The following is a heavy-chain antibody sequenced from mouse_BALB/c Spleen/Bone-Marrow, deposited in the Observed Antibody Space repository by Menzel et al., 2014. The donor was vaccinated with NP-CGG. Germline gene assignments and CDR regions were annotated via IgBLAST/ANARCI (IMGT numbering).Heavy chain of an antibody. CDR2: IDPANGNT. CDR1: GFNIKDTY. V-gene: IGHV14-3*02. J-gene: IGHJ2*01. CDR3: ASYYYGHYFDY. Sequence: VQLQQSGAELVKPGASVELSCTASGFNIKDTYMHWVKQRPEQGLEGIGRIDPANGNTKYDPKFQGKATITADTSSNTAYLQLSSLTSEDTAVYYCASYYYGHYFDYWGQGTTLTVSS. D-gene: IGHD1-1*01.